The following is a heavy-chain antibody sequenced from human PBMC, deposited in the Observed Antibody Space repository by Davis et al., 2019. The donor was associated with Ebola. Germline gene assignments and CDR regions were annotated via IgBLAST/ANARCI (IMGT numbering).Heavy chain of an antibody. V-gene: IGHV3-9*01. D-gene: IGHD2-15*01. CDR1: GFTFDDYA. J-gene: IGHJ5*02. Sequence: PGGSLRPSCVTSGFTFDDYAMHWVRQAPGKGLEWVSGISWNSGSIGYADSVKGRFTISRDNAKNSLYLQMNSLRAEDTALYYCAKDTRLLPTAWFDPWVQGTLVTVSS. CDR2: ISWNSGSI. CDR3: AKDTRLLPTAWFDP.